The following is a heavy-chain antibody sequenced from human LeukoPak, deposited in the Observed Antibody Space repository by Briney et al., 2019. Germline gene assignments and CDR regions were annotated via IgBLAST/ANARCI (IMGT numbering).Heavy chain of an antibody. J-gene: IGHJ5*02. V-gene: IGHV4-39*07. CDR1: GGSISSSSYY. CDR3: ARAKGDFWSGYYYNWFDP. Sequence: SETLYLTCTVSGGSISSSSYYWGWIRQPPGKGLEWIGSIYYSGSTNYNPSLKSRVTISVDTSENQFSLKLSSVTAADTAVYYCARAKGDFWSGYYYNWFDPWGQGTLVTVSS. CDR2: IYYSGST. D-gene: IGHD3-3*01.